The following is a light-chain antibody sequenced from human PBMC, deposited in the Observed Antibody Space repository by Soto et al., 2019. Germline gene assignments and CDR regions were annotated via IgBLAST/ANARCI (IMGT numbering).Light chain of an antibody. V-gene: IGKV2-28*01. Sequence: DIVMTQSPLSLPVTPGEPASISCRSSQSLLHSNGYNSLDWYLQKPAQSPQLLIYLCSTPSSGVLDRFRVSGSGTDFTLKIIRVEAEDVAVYYCMQPLQTPTITFGQGTRLEIK. J-gene: IGKJ5*01. CDR2: LCS. CDR3: MQPLQTPTIT. CDR1: QSLLHSNGYNS.